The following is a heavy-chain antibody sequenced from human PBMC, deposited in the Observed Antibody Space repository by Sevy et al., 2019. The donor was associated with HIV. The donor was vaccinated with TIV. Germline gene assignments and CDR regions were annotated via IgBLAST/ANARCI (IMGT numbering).Heavy chain of an antibody. D-gene: IGHD4-4*01. CDR3: ARAGGDYSNYFVFYYFDY. V-gene: IGHV4-31*03. Sequence: SETLSLTCTVSGGSISSGGYYWSWIRQHPGKGLEWIGYIYYSGSTYYNPSLKCRVTISVDTSKNQFSLKLSSVTAADTAVYYCARAGGDYSNYFVFYYFDYWGQGTLVTVSS. CDR1: GGSISSGGYY. J-gene: IGHJ4*02. CDR2: IYYSGST.